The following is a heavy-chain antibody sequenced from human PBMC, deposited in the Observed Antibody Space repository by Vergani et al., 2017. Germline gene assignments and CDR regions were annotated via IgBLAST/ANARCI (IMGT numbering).Heavy chain of an antibody. J-gene: IGHJ5*02. CDR1: GYTFTSYD. V-gene: IGHV1-46*03. CDR2: INPSGGST. Sequence: QVQLVQSGAEVKKPGASVKVSCKASGYTFTSYDINWVRQAPGQGLEWMGIINPSGGSTSYAQKFQGRVTMTRDTSTSTVYMELSSLRSEDTAVYYCARDQAVDRIAWFDPWGQGTLVTVSS. CDR3: ARDQAVDRIAWFDP. D-gene: IGHD6-13*01.